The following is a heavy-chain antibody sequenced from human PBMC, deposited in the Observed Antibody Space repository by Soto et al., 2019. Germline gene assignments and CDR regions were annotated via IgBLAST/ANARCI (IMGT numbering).Heavy chain of an antibody. J-gene: IGHJ6*02. CDR1: GYTFTGYY. D-gene: IGHD6-19*01. V-gene: IGHV1-2*04. CDR3: ASSSGWSIDYYGMDV. Sequence: GASVKVSCKASGYTFTGYYMHWVRQAPGQGLEWMGWINPNSGGTNYAQKFQGWVTMTRDTSISTAYMELSRLRSDDTAVYYCASSSGWSIDYYGMDVWGQGTTVTVSS. CDR2: INPNSGGT.